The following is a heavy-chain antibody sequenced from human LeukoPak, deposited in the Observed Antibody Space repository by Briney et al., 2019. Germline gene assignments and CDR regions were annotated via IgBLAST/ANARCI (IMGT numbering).Heavy chain of an antibody. D-gene: IGHD2-21*02. CDR2: IYYSGST. V-gene: IGHV4-39*02. CDR3: ARDVSDSYFDY. J-gene: IGHJ4*02. Sequence: PSETLSLTCTVSGGSISSYYWSWIRQPPGKGLEWIGSIYYSGSTYYNPSLKSRVTISVDTSKNQFSLKLSSVTAADTAVYYCARDVSDSYFDYWGQGTLVTVSS. CDR1: GGSISSYY.